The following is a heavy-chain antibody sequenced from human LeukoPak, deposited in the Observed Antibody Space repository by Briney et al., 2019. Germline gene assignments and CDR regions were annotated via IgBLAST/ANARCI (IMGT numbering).Heavy chain of an antibody. J-gene: IGHJ4*02. D-gene: IGHD1-26*01. CDR3: AREGVPGATAHHYDY. CDR2: INQDGSAK. Sequence: GGSLRLSCAVTGFTFDTYWMSWVRQVPGKGLWWVANINQDGSAKYYVDSVKDRFTISRDNAKNSLYLQMNSLRAEDRGVYYCAREGVPGATAHHYDYWGQGSLVTVSS. V-gene: IGHV3-7*01. CDR1: GFTFDTYW.